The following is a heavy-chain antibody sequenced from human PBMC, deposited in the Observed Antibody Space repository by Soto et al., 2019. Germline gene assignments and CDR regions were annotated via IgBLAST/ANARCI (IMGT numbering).Heavy chain of an antibody. CDR3: AKGRPYMNTRVWFDP. CDR1: VFTFSIYA. D-gene: IGHD1-1*01. J-gene: IGHJ5*02. CDR2: ISGSGGST. Sequence: WGSLLVSCASSVFTFSIYAMSWVRQAPGKGLDWVSAISGSGGSTYYADSVKGRFTISRDNSKNTLYLQMDSLRAEDTAVYYCAKGRPYMNTRVWFDPWGQGTMVTVSS. V-gene: IGHV3-23*01.